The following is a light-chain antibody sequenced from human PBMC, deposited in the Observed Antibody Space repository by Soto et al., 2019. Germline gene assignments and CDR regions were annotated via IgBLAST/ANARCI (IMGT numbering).Light chain of an antibody. CDR2: DNN. V-gene: IGLV1-51*01. CDR3: GTWDSSLSAGV. Sequence: QSVLTQPPSVSAAPRQKVTISCSGSSSNIGNNYVSWYQQLPGTAPKLLIYDNNKRPSGIPDRFSGSKSGTSATLGITGLQTGDEADYYCGTWDSSLSAGVFGGGTKLTAL. J-gene: IGLJ3*02. CDR1: SSNIGNNY.